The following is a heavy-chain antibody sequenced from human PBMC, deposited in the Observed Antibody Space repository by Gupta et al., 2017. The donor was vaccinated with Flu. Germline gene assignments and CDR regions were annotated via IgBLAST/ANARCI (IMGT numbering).Heavy chain of an antibody. CDR3: AKDSRYDCDPLGYSDY. D-gene: IGHD2-2*01. J-gene: IGHJ4*02. CDR1: GFPFTDFA. Sequence: VPPGGTLRDSCPASGFPFTDFAINWVRQAPGKGLQWVSSITGGGDSTSFADSVGGRFTITRDTSKNTVFLHMNNLTAADTAMYYCAKDSRYDCDPLGYSDYWGQGTMVIVSS. V-gene: IGHV3-23*01. CDR2: ITGGGDST.